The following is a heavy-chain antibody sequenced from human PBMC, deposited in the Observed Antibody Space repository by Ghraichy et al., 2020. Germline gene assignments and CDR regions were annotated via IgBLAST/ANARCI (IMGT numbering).Heavy chain of an antibody. Sequence: SETLSLTCAVYGGSFSGYYWSWIRQPPGKGLEWIGEINHSGSTNYNPSLKSRVTISVDTSKNQFSLKLSSVTAADTAVYYCARDKSRNGIVGATKQAIFVHDFDYWGQGTRVTVSS. CDR2: INHSGST. CDR1: GGSFSGYY. CDR3: ARDKSRNGIVGATKQAIFVHDFDY. D-gene: IGHD1-26*01. J-gene: IGHJ4*02. V-gene: IGHV4-34*01.